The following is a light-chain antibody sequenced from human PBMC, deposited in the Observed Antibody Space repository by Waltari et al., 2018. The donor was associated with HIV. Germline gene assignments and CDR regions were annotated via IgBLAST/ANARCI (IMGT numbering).Light chain of an antibody. CDR3: TSYTSSNTLVI. Sequence: QSALTQPASVSGSPGQPITIPCPGTSSDAGGYNYFSWYQQHPGKAPKLMIYHVSNRPSGVSNRFSGSKSGNTASLTISGLQAEDEADYYCTSYTSSNTLVIFGGGTKLTVL. CDR1: SSDAGGYNY. V-gene: IGLV2-14*03. CDR2: HVS. J-gene: IGLJ2*01.